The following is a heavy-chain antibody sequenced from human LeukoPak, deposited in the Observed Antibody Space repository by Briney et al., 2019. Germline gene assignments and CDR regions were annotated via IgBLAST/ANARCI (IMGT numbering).Heavy chain of an antibody. Sequence: PSETLSLTCTVSGGSISSYYWSWTRLPPGKGLEWIGYVYYSGSTNYNPSLKSRVTISVDTSKNRFSLKVRSVTAADTAVYYCARFPIVAAAAGNDYWGQGTLVTVSS. CDR2: VYYSGST. CDR3: ARFPIVAAAAGNDY. CDR1: GGSISSYY. D-gene: IGHD5-12*01. V-gene: IGHV4-59*01. J-gene: IGHJ4*02.